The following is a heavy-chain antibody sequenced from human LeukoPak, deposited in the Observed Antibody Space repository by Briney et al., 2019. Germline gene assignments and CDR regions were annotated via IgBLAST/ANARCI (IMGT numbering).Heavy chain of an antibody. D-gene: IGHD5-24*01. CDR3: ARDAETSLAN. CDR2: IYLDGRA. CDR1: GFALSSKY. J-gene: IGHJ4*02. Sequence: PGGSLRLSCAASGFALSSKYMNWVRQAPGKGLEWVTVIYLDGRAEYADSVKGRFTISSDNSKNTVYLQMNSLKDEDTAVYYCARDAETSLANWGQGTLVTVSP. V-gene: IGHV3-66*01.